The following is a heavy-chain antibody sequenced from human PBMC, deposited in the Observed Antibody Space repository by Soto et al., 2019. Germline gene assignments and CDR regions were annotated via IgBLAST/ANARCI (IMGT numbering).Heavy chain of an antibody. CDR2: ISYDGSNK. CDR3: AREKGLVPAAIGY. Sequence: QVQLVESGGGVVQPGRSLRLSCAASGFTFSSYAMHWVRQAPGKGLEWVAVISYDGSNKYYADSVKGRFTISRDNSKNTLYLQMNSLRAEDTAVYYCAREKGLVPAAIGYWGQGTLVTVSS. D-gene: IGHD2-2*01. J-gene: IGHJ4*02. V-gene: IGHV3-30-3*01. CDR1: GFTFSSYA.